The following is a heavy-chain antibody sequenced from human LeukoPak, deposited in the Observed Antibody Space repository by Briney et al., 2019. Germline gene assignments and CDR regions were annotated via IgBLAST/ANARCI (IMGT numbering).Heavy chain of an antibody. CDR3: AREGGVIDNYYYYMGV. CDR1: GYTVASDY. D-gene: IGHD3-10*01. J-gene: IGHJ6*03. CDR2: INPTGGST. Sequence: AADRVSSKSAGYTVASDYMHGVRQAAGQGLEWMGIINPTGGSTSYAQKLQGRVIMTRDTSTSTVYMELSRLRSEDTAVYYCAREGGVIDNYYYYMGVWGKGTTVTISS. V-gene: IGHV1-46*01.